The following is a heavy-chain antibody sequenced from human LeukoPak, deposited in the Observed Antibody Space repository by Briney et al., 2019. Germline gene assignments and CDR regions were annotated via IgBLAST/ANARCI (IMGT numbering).Heavy chain of an antibody. J-gene: IGHJ5*02. CDR1: GGSISSYY. CDR3: ARYSYADWFDP. V-gene: IGHV4-59*01. Sequence: SETLSLTCTVSGGSISSYYWSWIRQPPGKGLEWIGYIYYSGSTNYNPSLKSRVTISVDTSKNQFSLKPSSVTAADTAVYYCARYSYADWFDPWGQGTLVTVSS. D-gene: IGHD5-18*01. CDR2: IYYSGST.